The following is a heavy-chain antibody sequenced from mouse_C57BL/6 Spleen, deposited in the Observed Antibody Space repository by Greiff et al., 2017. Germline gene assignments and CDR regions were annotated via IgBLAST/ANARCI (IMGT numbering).Heavy chain of an antibody. J-gene: IGHJ4*01. CDR3: ARYPVYYGSSLYAMDY. V-gene: IGHV1-22*01. Sequence: VQLQQSGPELVKPGASVKMSCKASGYTFTDYNMHWVKQSHGKSLEWIGYINPNNGGTSYNQKFKGKATLTVNKSSSTAYMELRSLTSEDSAVYYCARYPVYYGSSLYAMDYWGQGTSVTVSS. CDR2: INPNNGGT. D-gene: IGHD1-1*01. CDR1: GYTFTDYN.